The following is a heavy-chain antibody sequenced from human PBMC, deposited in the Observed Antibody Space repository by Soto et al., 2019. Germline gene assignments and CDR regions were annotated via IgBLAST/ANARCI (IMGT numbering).Heavy chain of an antibody. V-gene: IGHV1-2*04. J-gene: IGHJ3*02. CDR2: INPNSGGT. Sequence: GASVKVSCKASGYTFTGYYMHCVRQAPGQGLEWMGWINPNSGGTNYAQKFQGWVTMTRDTSISTAYMELSRLRSDDTAVYYCAREYYYDSSGYQFNAFDIWGQGTMVTVSS. D-gene: IGHD3-22*01. CDR1: GYTFTGYY. CDR3: AREYYYDSSGYQFNAFDI.